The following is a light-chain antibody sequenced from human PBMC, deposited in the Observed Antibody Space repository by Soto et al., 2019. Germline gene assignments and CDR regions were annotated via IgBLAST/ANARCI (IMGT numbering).Light chain of an antibody. J-gene: IGLJ1*01. CDR2: EVS. Sequence: QSALPQPASVSGSPGQSITISCPGTSSDVGGYNYVSWYQQHPSKAPKLMIYEVSNRPSGVSNRFSGSKAGTTASLTSAGPQAEDEADYYCSSYTSSSTRLYGFGTGPKGTV. CDR1: SSDVGGYNY. CDR3: SSYTSSSTRLYG. V-gene: IGLV2-14*01.